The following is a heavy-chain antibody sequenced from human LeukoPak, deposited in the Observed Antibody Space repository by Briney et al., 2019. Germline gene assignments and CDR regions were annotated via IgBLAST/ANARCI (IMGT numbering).Heavy chain of an antibody. D-gene: IGHD2-2*01. CDR2: MNPNSGNT. J-gene: IGHJ4*02. Sequence: ASVKVSCKASGYTFTGYDINWVRQATGQGLEWMGWMNPNSGNTGYAQKFQGRVTMTRNTSISTAYMELSSLRSEDTAVYYCARGRGRRKIAVPAAPDYWGQGTLVTVSS. CDR1: GYTFTGYD. V-gene: IGHV1-8*01. CDR3: ARGRGRRKIAVPAAPDY.